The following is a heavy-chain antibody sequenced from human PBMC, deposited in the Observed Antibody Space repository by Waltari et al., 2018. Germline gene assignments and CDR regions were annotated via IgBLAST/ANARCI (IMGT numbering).Heavy chain of an antibody. Sequence: EVQLVETGGGLIPPGGSLRLSCAASGFPVRRHYLTWVRQAPGKGLEWVSVIYSGGSTYYADSVKGRFTISRDNSKNTLYLQMNSLRAEDTAVYYCARRGYYYYYMDVWGKGTTVTVSS. J-gene: IGHJ6*03. CDR1: GFPVRRHY. CDR2: IYSGGST. D-gene: IGHD3-10*01. V-gene: IGHV3-53*02. CDR3: ARRGYYYYYMDV.